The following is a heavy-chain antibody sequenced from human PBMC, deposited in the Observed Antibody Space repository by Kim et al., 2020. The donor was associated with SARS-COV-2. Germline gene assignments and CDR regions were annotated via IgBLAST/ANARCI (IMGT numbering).Heavy chain of an antibody. CDR2: ISSSSSTI. CDR1: GFTFSSYS. D-gene: IGHD2-2*01. J-gene: IGHJ3*02. V-gene: IGHV3-48*02. CDR3: ARDNKYCSSTRCDAFDI. Sequence: GGSLRLSCAASGFTFSSYSMNWVRQAPGKGLEWVSYISSSSSTIYYADSVKGRFTISRDNATNSLYLQMNSLRDEDTAVYYCARDNKYCSSTRCDAFDIWGQGTMVTVSS.